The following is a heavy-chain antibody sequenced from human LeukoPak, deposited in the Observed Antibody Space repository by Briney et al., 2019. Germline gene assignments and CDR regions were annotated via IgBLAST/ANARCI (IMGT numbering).Heavy chain of an antibody. J-gene: IGHJ4*02. V-gene: IGHV3-20*04. CDR1: GFTFNDFA. Sequence: GGSLRLSCAASGFTFNDFAMSWVRQAPGKGLEWVSGINWNAGSTYYGDSVKGRFTISRDNAKSSLYLQMNSLRAADTALYYCARVRGSGTYAPIDYWGQGTLVTVSS. D-gene: IGHD1-26*01. CDR3: ARVRGSGTYAPIDY. CDR2: INWNAGST.